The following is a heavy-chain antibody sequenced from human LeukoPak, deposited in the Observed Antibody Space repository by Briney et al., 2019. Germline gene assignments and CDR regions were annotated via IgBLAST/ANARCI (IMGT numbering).Heavy chain of an antibody. Sequence: GASVKVSCKASGYTFTGYYMHWVRRAPGHGLEWRGWIIPNSGGTNYAQKFQGRVTVTRDTCISTAYMELSRLRSDDTAVYYWARDDSGYDPPFGYWGEGTLFTVSS. CDR3: ARDDSGYDPPFGY. V-gene: IGHV1-2*02. CDR1: GYTFTGYY. CDR2: IIPNSGGT. J-gene: IGHJ4*02. D-gene: IGHD5-12*01.